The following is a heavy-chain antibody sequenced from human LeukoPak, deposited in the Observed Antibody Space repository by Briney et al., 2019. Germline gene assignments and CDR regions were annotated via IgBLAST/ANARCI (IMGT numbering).Heavy chain of an antibody. J-gene: IGHJ6*03. CDR3: AKGITVTPRGDYYMDV. CDR2: ISGSGGST. Sequence: PGGSLRLSCAASGFTFSSYAMSWVRQAPGKGLEWVSAISGSGGSTYYADSVKGRFTISRDNSKNTLYLQMNSLRAEDTAVYYCAKGITVTPRGDYYMDVWGKGTTVTVSS. D-gene: IGHD4-11*01. CDR1: GFTFSSYA. V-gene: IGHV3-23*01.